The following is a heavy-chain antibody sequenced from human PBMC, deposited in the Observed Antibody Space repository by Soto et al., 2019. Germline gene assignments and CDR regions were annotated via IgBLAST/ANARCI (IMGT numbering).Heavy chain of an antibody. J-gene: IGHJ6*03. Sequence: EVQLVESGGGLVQPGGSLRLSCAASGFTFSSYSMNWVRQAPGKGLEWVSYISSSSSTIYYADSVKGRFTISRDNANNSLYLQMNSLRAEDTAVYYWSRARWEIPKTATYYYYYYMDVWGKGTTVTVSS. CDR1: GFTFSSYS. CDR2: ISSSSSTI. CDR3: SRARWEIPKTATYYYYYYMDV. V-gene: IGHV3-48*01. D-gene: IGHD1-26*01.